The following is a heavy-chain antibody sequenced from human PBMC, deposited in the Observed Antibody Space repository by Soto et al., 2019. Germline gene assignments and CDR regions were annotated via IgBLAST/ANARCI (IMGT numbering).Heavy chain of an antibody. CDR1: GFSVRRSQ. J-gene: IGHJ5*02. V-gene: IGHV3-53*01. CDR3: ARVGPYDSQSYMFRYDRFGP. CDR2: IFSDGTT. D-gene: IGHD3-10*01. Sequence: GGYLRLSCAASGFSVRRSQMSWLRQAPGNGLVCVSIIFSDGTTHYGVSVKGRFTISRDSARNTVYLQMNGLRVDDTAVYYCARVGPYDSQSYMFRYDRFGPWGQGTQVTVSS.